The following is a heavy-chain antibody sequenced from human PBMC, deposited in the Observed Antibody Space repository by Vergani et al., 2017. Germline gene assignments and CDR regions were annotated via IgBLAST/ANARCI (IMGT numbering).Heavy chain of an antibody. CDR2: IKQDGSEK. V-gene: IGHV3-7*01. D-gene: IGHD3-10*01. J-gene: IGHJ4*02. CDR1: GFTFSSYW. CDR3: AREYAGRYGSDSIYY. Sequence: EVQLVESGGGLVQPGGSLRLSCAASGFTFSSYWMSWVRQAPGKGLEWVANIKQDGSEKYYVDSVKGRFTISRDNAKNSLYLQMNSLRAEDTAVYYCAREYAGRYGSDSIYYWGQGTLVTVSS.